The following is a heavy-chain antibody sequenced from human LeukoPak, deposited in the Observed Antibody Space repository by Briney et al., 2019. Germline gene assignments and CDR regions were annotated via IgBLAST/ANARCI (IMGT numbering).Heavy chain of an antibody. V-gene: IGHV4-39*01. CDR2: IYYRGNT. Sequence: SETLSLTCTVSGGSISSSPYYWAWIRQPPGRGLEWIGSIYYRGNTYHNPSLKSRVTISVDTSKNQFSLSVISVTAADTAVYFCARPTTGPATQGYDSWGHGIRVTVVS. CDR3: ARPTTGPATQGYDS. J-gene: IGHJ5*01. D-gene: IGHD1-1*01. CDR1: GGSISSSPYY.